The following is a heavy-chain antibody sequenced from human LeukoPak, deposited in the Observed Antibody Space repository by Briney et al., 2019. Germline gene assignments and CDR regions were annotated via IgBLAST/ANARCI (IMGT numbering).Heavy chain of an antibody. J-gene: IGHJ5*02. D-gene: IGHD3-3*01. CDR2: ISGGDGST. Sequence: GGSLRLSCAASGFPFSSYAMSWVRQAPGKGLEWVSAISGGDGSTYYADSVKGRFTISRDNSKNMLYLQMNSLRAEDTAVYYCASGGGGTWFDPWGQGTLLTVSS. CDR1: GFPFSSYA. CDR3: ASGGGGTWFDP. V-gene: IGHV3-23*01.